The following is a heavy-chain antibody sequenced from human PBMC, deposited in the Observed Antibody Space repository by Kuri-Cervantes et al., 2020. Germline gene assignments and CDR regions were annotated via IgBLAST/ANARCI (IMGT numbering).Heavy chain of an antibody. J-gene: IGHJ4*02. V-gene: IGHV3-30*03. CDR3: ARGNTQFTWHFHY. CDR1: GFTFSSYD. D-gene: IGHD5-12*01. Sequence: GGSLRLSCAASGFTFSSYDMHWVRQAPGKGLEWVAVISYDGSNKYYADSVKGRFTISRDNSKNTLYLQMNSLRAEDTAVYYCARGNTQFTWHFHYWGQGTLVTVSS. CDR2: ISYDGSNK.